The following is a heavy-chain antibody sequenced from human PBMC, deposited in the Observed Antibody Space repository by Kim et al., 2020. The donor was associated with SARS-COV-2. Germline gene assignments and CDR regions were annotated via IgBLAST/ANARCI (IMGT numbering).Heavy chain of an antibody. CDR3: ARDERGTGTTVGYYYYGMDV. Sequence: GGSLRLSCAASGFTFSSYWMSWVRQAPGKGLEWVANIKQDGSEKYYVDSVKGRFTISRDNAKNSLYLQMNSLRAEDTAVYYCARDERGTGTTVGYYYYGMDVWGQGTTVTVSS. D-gene: IGHD1-7*01. J-gene: IGHJ6*02. V-gene: IGHV3-7*03. CDR2: IKQDGSEK. CDR1: GFTFSSYW.